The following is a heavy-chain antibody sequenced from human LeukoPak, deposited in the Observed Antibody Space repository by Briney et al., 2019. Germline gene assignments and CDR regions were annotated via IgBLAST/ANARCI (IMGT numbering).Heavy chain of an antibody. CDR1: GGSISSSSYY. CDR2: IYYSGST. J-gene: IGHJ4*02. V-gene: IGHV4-39*07. Sequence: PSETLSLTCTVSGGSISSSSYYWGWIRQPPGKGLEWIGSIYYSGSTYYNPSLKSRVTISVDTSKNQFSLKLSSVTAADTAVYYCAREAYSGSYYCDYWGQGTLVTVSS. D-gene: IGHD1-26*01. CDR3: AREAYSGSYYCDY.